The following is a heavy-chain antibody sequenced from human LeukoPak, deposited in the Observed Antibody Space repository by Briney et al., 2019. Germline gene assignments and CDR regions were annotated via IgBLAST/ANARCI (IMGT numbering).Heavy chain of an antibody. CDR2: ITNTATTI. Sequence: GGSLRLSCAASGFTFSSYSMTWVRQAPGKGLEWLSFITNTATTIYYADSVKGRFTISRDNAENSLYLQMNSLRAEDTAVYYCARVPHYYDSSAYRRSGNYFNFWGQGTLVTVSS. V-gene: IGHV3-48*04. D-gene: IGHD3-22*01. CDR1: GFTFSSYS. J-gene: IGHJ4*02. CDR3: ARVPHYYDSSAYRRSGNYFNF.